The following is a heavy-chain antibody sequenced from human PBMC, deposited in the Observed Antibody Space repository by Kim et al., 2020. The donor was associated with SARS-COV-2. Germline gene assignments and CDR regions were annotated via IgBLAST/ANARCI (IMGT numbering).Heavy chain of an antibody. CDR3: ARGDGWFLP. CDR1: GFTFTGHW. V-gene: IGHV3-7*01. CDR2: IKPDGSER. J-gene: IGHJ5*02. Sequence: GGSLRLSCAASGFTFTGHWMSWVRQTPGRGLECVASIKPDGSERYYVDSVKGRFTISRDNSRNSLSLQMNSLRAEDTAVYYCARGDGWFLPWGQGTLVTVSS.